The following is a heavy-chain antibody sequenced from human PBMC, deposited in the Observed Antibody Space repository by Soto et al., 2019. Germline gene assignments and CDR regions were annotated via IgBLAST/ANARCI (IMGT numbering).Heavy chain of an antibody. Sequence: QMQLVQSGPEVKKPGTSVKVSCKASGFTFTSSAVQWVRQARGQRLEWIGWIVVGSGNTNYAQKFQERVTITRDMSTSTAYMELSSLRSEDTAVYYCAAESYGSGSYPDQYYFDYWGQGTLVTVSS. D-gene: IGHD3-10*01. CDR2: IVVGSGNT. J-gene: IGHJ4*02. CDR1: GFTFTSSA. CDR3: AAESYGSGSYPDQYYFDY. V-gene: IGHV1-58*01.